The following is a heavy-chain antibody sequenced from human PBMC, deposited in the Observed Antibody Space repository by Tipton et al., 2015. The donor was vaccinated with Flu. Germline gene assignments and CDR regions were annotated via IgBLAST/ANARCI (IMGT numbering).Heavy chain of an antibody. CDR2: ISSSSSYI. D-gene: IGHD3-22*01. V-gene: IGHV3-21*01. CDR1: GFTFSSYS. J-gene: IGHJ4*02. Sequence: SLRLSCAASGFTFSSYSMNWVRQAPGKGLEWVSSISSSSSYIYYADSVKGRFTISRDNAKNSLYLQMNSLRAEDTAVYYCAREGVYYDSSGSPRGFDYWGQGTLVTVSS. CDR3: AREGVYYDSSGSPRGFDY.